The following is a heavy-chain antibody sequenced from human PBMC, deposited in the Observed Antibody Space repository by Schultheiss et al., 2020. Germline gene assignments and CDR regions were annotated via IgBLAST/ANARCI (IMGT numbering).Heavy chain of an antibody. CDR1: GFTFSGYA. D-gene: IGHD6-6*01. V-gene: IGHV3-30-3*01. CDR3: AKDPRARPLDP. Sequence: GGSLRLSCAASGFTFSGYAIHWVRQAPGKGLEWVAGISYDGINKYYADSVKGRFIISRDNSKNTLYLQMNSLRAEDTAVYYCAKDPRARPLDPWGQGTLVTVS. CDR2: ISYDGINK. J-gene: IGHJ5*02.